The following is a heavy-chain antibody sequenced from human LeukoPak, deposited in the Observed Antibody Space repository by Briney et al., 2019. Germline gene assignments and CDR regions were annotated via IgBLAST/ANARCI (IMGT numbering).Heavy chain of an antibody. Sequence: PSETLSLTCTVSGDSISSSSYYWGWIRQPPGKGLEWIGSIYYSGSTYYNPSLKSRVTISVDTSKNQFSLKLSSVTAADTAVYYCARTRYGDYAFDYWGQGTLVTVSS. CDR2: IYYSGST. CDR3: ARTRYGDYAFDY. V-gene: IGHV4-39*01. D-gene: IGHD4-17*01. CDR1: GDSISSSSYY. J-gene: IGHJ4*02.